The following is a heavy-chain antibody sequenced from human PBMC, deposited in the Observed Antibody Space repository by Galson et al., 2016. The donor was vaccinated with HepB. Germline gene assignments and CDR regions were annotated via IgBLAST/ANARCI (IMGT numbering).Heavy chain of an antibody. CDR1: GYSLTDLS. Sequence: SVKVSCKVSGYSLTDLSIHWVRQAPEKGPEWMGGFDPEDGKTIYAQKFRWGRLTMTEDTSTDTAYMELRSLTSDDTAMYYCARAFYTNGDYWWFDPWGQRTLITVSS. V-gene: IGHV1-24*01. CDR2: FDPEDGKT. J-gene: IGHJ5*02. CDR3: ARAFYTNGDYWWFDP. D-gene: IGHD2-8*01.